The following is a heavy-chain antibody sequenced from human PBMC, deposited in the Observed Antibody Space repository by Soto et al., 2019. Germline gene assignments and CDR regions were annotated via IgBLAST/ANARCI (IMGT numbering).Heavy chain of an antibody. Sequence: PSETLSLTCNVSGDFVSEYYWNWIRQAAGKGLEWIGRIHSTRSPNYNPSLKSRVTMSVDTSKNQFSLKLNLTSVTAADTAAYYCARSPAYGDYANLDTWGQGTLVTVSS. D-gene: IGHD4-17*01. J-gene: IGHJ5*02. CDR1: GDFVSEYY. V-gene: IGHV4-4*07. CDR2: IHSTRSP. CDR3: ARSPAYGDYANLDT.